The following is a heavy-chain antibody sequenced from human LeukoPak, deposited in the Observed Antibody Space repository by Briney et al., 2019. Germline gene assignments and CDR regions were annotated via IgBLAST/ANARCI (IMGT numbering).Heavy chain of an antibody. V-gene: IGHV3-30*18. J-gene: IGHJ4*02. D-gene: IGHD2-2*03. CDR2: ISYDGTYK. CDR1: AFTFSNYG. CDR3: AKDHRGYCSSTSCYLDY. Sequence: GGSLRLSCAASAFTFSNYGMHWVRQAPGKGLAWVAFISYDGTYKLHADSVKGRFTISRDNSNNTLYLQMNSLRAEDTAVYYCAKDHRGYCSSTSCYLDYWGQGTLVTVSS.